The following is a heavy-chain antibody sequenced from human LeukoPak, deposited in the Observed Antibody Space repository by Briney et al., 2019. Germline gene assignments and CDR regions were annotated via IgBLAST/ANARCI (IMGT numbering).Heavy chain of an antibody. CDR1: GFTFSSYS. D-gene: IGHD1-14*01. Sequence: GGSLTLSCAASGFTFSSYSMSWVRQAPGRGLEWVSSISGSGGSTYYADSVKDRFTISRDNSKNTLYLQMNSLRAEDTAVYYCSAPRGAPEQTYYGMDVWGQGTTVTVSS. CDR3: SAPRGAPEQTYYGMDV. CDR2: ISGSGGST. V-gene: IGHV3-23*01. J-gene: IGHJ6*02.